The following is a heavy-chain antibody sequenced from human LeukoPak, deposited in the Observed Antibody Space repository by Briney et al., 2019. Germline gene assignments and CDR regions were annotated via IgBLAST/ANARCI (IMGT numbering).Heavy chain of an antibody. CDR1: GFTVSSNY. CDR2: IYSGGST. J-gene: IGHJ4*02. D-gene: IGHD5-24*01. CDR3: EREGDGYNYSL. V-gene: IGHV3-53*01. Sequence: GGALRLSCAGSGFTVSSNYMSWVRQAPGKGLEWVSVIYSGGSTYYADSVKGRFTISRDNSKNTLYLQMNSLRAEDTAVYYCEREGDGYNYSLWGQGTLVTVSS.